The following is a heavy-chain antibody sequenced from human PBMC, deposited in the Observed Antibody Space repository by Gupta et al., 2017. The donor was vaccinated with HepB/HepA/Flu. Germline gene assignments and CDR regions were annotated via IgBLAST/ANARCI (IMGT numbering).Heavy chain of an antibody. V-gene: IGHV3-23*01. CDR3: AKDEDPRSPNWFDP. Sequence: EVQVLESGGGLVQPGGSLRLSCAASGFTFSSYVMSWVRQAPGKGLEWVSAISGSGGTTYYADSVKGRFTISRDNSKNTLYLQMNSLRAKDTAVYYCAKDEDPRSPNWFDPWGQGTLVTVSS. CDR1: GFTFSSYV. J-gene: IGHJ5*02. D-gene: IGHD3-16*01. CDR2: ISGSGGTT.